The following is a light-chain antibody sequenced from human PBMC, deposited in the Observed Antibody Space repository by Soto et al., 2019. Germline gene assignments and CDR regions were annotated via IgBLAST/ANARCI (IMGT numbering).Light chain of an antibody. V-gene: IGKV3-20*01. CDR3: QQYGSSPYT. J-gene: IGKJ2*01. Sequence: EIVLTQSPGTLSLSPGERPTLSCRASQSVSSSYLAWYQQKPGQAPRLLIYGASSRATGIPDRFSGSGSGTDFTLTISRLEPEDFAVYYCQQYGSSPYTFGKGTKLEIK. CDR1: QSVSSSY. CDR2: GAS.